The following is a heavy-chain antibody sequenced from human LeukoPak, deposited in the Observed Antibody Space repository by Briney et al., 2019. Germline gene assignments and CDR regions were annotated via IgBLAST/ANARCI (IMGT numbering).Heavy chain of an antibody. Sequence: SETLSLTCSVSGGSISSYYWSWIRQPPGKGLEWIGNIYYSGSTNYNPSLKSRVTISVDTSKNQFSLKLSSVTAADTAVYYCARAAFYYETSGYKTVCYFDYWGQGTLVTVSS. J-gene: IGHJ4*02. CDR1: GGSISSYY. V-gene: IGHV4-59*01. CDR2: IYYSGST. CDR3: ARAAFYYETSGYKTVCYFDY. D-gene: IGHD3-22*01.